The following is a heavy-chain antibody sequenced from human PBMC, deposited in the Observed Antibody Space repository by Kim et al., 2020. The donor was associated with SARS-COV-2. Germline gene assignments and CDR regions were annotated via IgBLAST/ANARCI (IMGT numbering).Heavy chain of an antibody. J-gene: IGHJ6*02. CDR2: IYPGDSDT. CDR1: GYSFTNSW. V-gene: IGHV5-51*01. Sequence: GESLKISCKGSGYSFTNSWIGWVRHMPGKGLEWMGIIYPGDSDTRYSPSFQGQVTISADKSISTAYLQWSSLKASDTAMYYCATSEGVITPGGYYYYGMDVWGQGTTVTVSS. CDR3: ATSEGVITPGGYYYYGMDV. D-gene: IGHD3-16*02.